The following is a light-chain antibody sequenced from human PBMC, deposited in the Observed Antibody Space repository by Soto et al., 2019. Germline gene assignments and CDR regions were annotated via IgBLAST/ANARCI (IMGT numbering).Light chain of an antibody. Sequence: QSVLTQPASVSGSPGQSITISCTGTSSDVGGYNYVSWYQHHPGKAPKPMIHEVSDRPSGISNRFSGSKSGNTASLTISGLQAEDEADYYCSSYTSATTYVFGTGTKVTVL. J-gene: IGLJ1*01. CDR2: EVS. V-gene: IGLV2-14*01. CDR3: SSYTSATTYV. CDR1: SSDVGGYNY.